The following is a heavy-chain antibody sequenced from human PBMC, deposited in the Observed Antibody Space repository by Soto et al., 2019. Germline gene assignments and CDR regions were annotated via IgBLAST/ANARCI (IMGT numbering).Heavy chain of an antibody. Sequence: VQLVESGGGVVQPGRSLRPSCAASGFTFSNYAMHWVPQAPAKGLEWVAVVSHDGRNTHYADSVKGRFTISRDSSKNTVSLEMTSLRAEDTAVYYCAKGGRQWLVTSDFNYWGQGALVTVSS. D-gene: IGHD6-19*01. CDR2: VSHDGRNT. J-gene: IGHJ4*02. CDR1: GFTFSNYA. CDR3: AKGGRQWLVTSDFNY. V-gene: IGHV3-30*18.